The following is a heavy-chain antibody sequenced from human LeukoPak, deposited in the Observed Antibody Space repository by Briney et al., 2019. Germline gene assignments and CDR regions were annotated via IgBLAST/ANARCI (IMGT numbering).Heavy chain of an antibody. Sequence: GGSLRLSCAASGFTFSSYAMSWVRQAPGKGLEWVSAISGSGGSTYYADSVKGRFTISRDNAKNTLYLQMNSLRAGDAAVYYCARGNYYGQDYWGQGTLVTVSS. CDR3: ARGNYYGQDY. V-gene: IGHV3-23*01. D-gene: IGHD3-10*01. J-gene: IGHJ4*02. CDR2: ISGSGGST. CDR1: GFTFSSYA.